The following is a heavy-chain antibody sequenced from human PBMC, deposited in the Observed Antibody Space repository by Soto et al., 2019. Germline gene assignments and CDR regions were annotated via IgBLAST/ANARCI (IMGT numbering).Heavy chain of an antibody. CDR3: ARAPRIIRHITALGEASPGVLEN. J-gene: IGHJ4*02. V-gene: IGHV1-2*02. D-gene: IGHD3-3*01. Sequence: QVQLVQSGSEVKKPGTSVKVSCKTSGYKFIDHYIHWVRQAPGQGLEWMGWISPHDGVTSLSQKFKYRVIMTSDTSITTVYMELSNLRSDETAIYFCARAPRIIRHITALGEASPGVLENWGQGSPVTVSS. CDR1: GYKFIDHY. CDR2: ISPHDGVT.